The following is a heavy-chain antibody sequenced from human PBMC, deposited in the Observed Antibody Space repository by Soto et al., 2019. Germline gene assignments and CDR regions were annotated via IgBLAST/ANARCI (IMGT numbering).Heavy chain of an antibody. Sequence: QVQLVESGGGVVQPGRSLRLSCAVSGFTFSRYGMHWVRQAPGKGLEWVAMISYDESNKDYADSVKGRFTVSRDNSKNTLYLQMNSLRADDRAIYYCAKDHGSGWWYFDYWGQGTLVTVSS. D-gene: IGHD6-19*01. V-gene: IGHV3-30*18. CDR3: AKDHGSGWWYFDY. CDR1: GFTFSRYG. J-gene: IGHJ4*02. CDR2: ISYDESNK.